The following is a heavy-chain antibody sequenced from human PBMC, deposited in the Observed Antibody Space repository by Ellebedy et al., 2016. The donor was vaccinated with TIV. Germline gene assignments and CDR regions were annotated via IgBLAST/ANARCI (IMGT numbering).Heavy chain of an antibody. CDR3: ARNAAGNGGKLDY. CDR1: GFTFTTHA. J-gene: IGHJ4*02. CDR2: ISGSGGIT. Sequence: PGGSLRLSCAASGFTFTTHAMSWVRQAPGKGLEWVSAISGSGGITNYADSVKGRFTISRDSSKNTLYLQMNSLRAEDTAVYYCARNAAGNGGKLDYWGQGALVTVSS. D-gene: IGHD4-23*01. V-gene: IGHV3-23*01.